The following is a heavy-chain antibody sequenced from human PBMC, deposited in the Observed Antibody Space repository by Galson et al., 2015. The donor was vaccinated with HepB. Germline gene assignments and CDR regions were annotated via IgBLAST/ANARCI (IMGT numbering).Heavy chain of an antibody. Sequence: SVKVSCKASGYTFTSYAMNWVRQAPGQGLEWMGWINTNTGNPTYAQGFTGRFVFSLDTSVSTAYLQISSLRSEDTAVYYCARDKVEGALRYFDHGYGMDVWGQGTTVTVSS. D-gene: IGHD3-9*01. CDR2: INTNTGNP. CDR1: GYTFTSYA. CDR3: ARDKVEGALRYFDHGYGMDV. J-gene: IGHJ6*02. V-gene: IGHV7-4-1*02.